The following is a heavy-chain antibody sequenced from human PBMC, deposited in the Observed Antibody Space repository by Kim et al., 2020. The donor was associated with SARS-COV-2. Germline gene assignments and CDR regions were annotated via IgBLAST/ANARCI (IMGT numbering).Heavy chain of an antibody. CDR1: GGSISTYY. CDR3: ARDARTLQGNWFDP. D-gene: IGHD4-4*01. V-gene: IGHV4-59*01. J-gene: IGHJ5*02. CDR2: IYYSGST. Sequence: SETLSLTCTVSGGSISTYYWSWIRQPPGKGLEWIGYIYYSGSTNYNPSLKSRVTISVDTSKNQFSLKLSSVTAADTAVYYCARDARTLQGNWFDPWGQGTLVTVSS.